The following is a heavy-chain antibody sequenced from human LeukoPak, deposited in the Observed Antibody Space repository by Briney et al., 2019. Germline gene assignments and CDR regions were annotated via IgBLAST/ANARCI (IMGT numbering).Heavy chain of an antibody. Sequence: GGSLRLSCAASGFTFISYSMHWVRQAPGKGLEWVAVTSYDESIKYYSDSVKGRFTISRDNSKNTLYLQMNSLRAEDTAVYYCAKDPSGYDFWSTAPGAFDIWGQGTMVTVSS. J-gene: IGHJ3*02. CDR2: TSYDESIK. D-gene: IGHD3-3*01. V-gene: IGHV3-30-3*01. CDR3: AKDPSGYDFWSTAPGAFDI. CDR1: GFTFISYS.